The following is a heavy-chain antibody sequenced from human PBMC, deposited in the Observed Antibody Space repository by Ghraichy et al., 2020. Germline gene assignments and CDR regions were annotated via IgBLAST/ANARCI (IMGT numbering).Heavy chain of an antibody. CDR3: ARNRAGSRHFDL. CDR2: MNPNSGNT. V-gene: IGHV1-8*01. Sequence: ASVKVSCKASGYTFTSYDLNWVRQATGQGLEWMGWMNPNSGNTGYAQKFQGRVTMTRNTSISTAYMELSSLTSEDTAVYYCARNRAGSRHFDLWGRGTLVTVSS. CDR1: GYTFTSYD. D-gene: IGHD1-14*01. J-gene: IGHJ2*01.